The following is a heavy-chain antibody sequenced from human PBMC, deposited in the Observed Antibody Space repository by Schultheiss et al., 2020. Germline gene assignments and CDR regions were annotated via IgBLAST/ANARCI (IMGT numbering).Heavy chain of an antibody. CDR1: GGSISSYY. CDR3: ATTARDAFDI. CDR2: IYT. J-gene: IGHJ3*02. Sequence: GSLRLSCTVSGGSISSYYWSWIRQPPGKGLEWIGRIYTSRVTMSVDTSKNQFSLRLSSVTAADTAVYYCATTARDAFDIWGQGTMVTVSS. V-gene: IGHV4-4*07.